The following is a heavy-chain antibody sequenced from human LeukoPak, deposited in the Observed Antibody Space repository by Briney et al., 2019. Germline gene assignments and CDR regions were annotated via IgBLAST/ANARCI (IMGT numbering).Heavy chain of an antibody. CDR1: GYSFSTYR. CDR2: IYPGDSDT. V-gene: IGHV5-51*01. CDR3: ARLGGTGRYSWGCGAFDI. J-gene: IGHJ3*02. D-gene: IGHD5-18*01. Sequence: GESLKISCKGSGYSFSTYRIGWVRQMPGKGLEWMGIIYPGDSDTRYSPSFQGQVTISADKSISTAYLQWSSLKASDTAMYYCARLGGTGRYSWGCGAFDIWGQGTMVTVSS.